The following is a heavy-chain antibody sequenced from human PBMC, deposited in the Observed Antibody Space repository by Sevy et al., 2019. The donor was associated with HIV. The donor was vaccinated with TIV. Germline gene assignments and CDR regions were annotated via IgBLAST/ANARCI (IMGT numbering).Heavy chain of an antibody. CDR3: ARAVDYGDYGGYFDY. V-gene: IGHV3-30*04. CDR2: ISYDGSNK. CDR1: GFTFSSYA. D-gene: IGHD4-17*01. J-gene: IGHJ4*02. Sequence: GGCLRLSCAASGFTFSSYAMHWVRQAPGKGLEWVAVISYDGSNKYYADSVKGRFTISRDNSKNTLYLQMDSLRAEDAAVYYCARAVDYGDYGGYFDYWGQGTLVTVSS.